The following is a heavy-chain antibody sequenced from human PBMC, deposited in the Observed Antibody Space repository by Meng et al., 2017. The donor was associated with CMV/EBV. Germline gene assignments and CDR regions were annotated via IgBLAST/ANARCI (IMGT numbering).Heavy chain of an antibody. CDR3: AKRPFSYSSSPY. V-gene: IGHV3-23*01. Sequence: GESLKISCAASGFTFSSYAMSWVRQAPGKGLEWVSAISGSGGSTYYADSVKGRFTISRDNSKSTLYLQMNSLRAEDTAVYYCAKRPFSYSSSPYWGQGTLVTVSS. D-gene: IGHD6-6*01. CDR2: ISGSGGST. CDR1: GFTFSSYA. J-gene: IGHJ4*02.